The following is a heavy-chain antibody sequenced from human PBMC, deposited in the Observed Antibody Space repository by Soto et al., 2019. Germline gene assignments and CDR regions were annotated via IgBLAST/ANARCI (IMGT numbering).Heavy chain of an antibody. CDR1: GFTFSSYA. V-gene: IGHV3-64*01. Sequence: GGSLRLSCAASGFTFSSYAMHWVRQAPGKGLEYVSAISSNGGSTYYANSVKGRFTISRDNSKNTLYLQMGSLRAEDMAVYYCASSFTTMVRGVRNYYYYYMDVWGKGTTVTVSS. D-gene: IGHD3-10*01. CDR3: ASSFTTMVRGVRNYYYYYMDV. J-gene: IGHJ6*03. CDR2: ISSNGGST.